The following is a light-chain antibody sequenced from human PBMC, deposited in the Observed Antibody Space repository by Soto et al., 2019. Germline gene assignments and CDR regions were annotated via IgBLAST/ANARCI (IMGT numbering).Light chain of an antibody. CDR1: QSISTW. CDR3: QQYNSYPYT. J-gene: IGKJ2*01. V-gene: IGKV1-5*03. Sequence: DIQMTQSPSTLSASVGDRVTITCRASQSISTWLAWYQQKPEKAPKLLIYKASSLESGVPSRFRGSGSGTEFTLTISSLQPDDFATYYCQQYNSYPYTFGQGTKLEI. CDR2: KAS.